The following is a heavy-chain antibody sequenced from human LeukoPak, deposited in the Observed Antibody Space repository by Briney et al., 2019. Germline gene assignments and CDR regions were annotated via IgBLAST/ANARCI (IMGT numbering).Heavy chain of an antibody. V-gene: IGHV3-23*01. Sequence: GGSLRLSCAASGFTFSSYAMSWVRQAPGKGLEWVSAISGSGGSTYYADSVKGRFTISRDNSKNTLYLQMNSLRAEDTAVYYCAKAPRQLWLRGNWFDPWGQGTLVTVSS. D-gene: IGHD5-18*01. J-gene: IGHJ5*02. CDR2: ISGSGGST. CDR3: AKAPRQLWLRGNWFDP. CDR1: GFTFSSYA.